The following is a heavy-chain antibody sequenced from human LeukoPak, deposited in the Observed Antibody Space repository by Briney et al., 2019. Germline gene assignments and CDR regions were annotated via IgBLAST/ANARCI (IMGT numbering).Heavy chain of an antibody. CDR3: ASRGYSSGGFDY. CDR1: GYTVTCYD. J-gene: IGHJ4*02. Sequence: RASGKVSCKVSGYTVTCYDINWVRQATGQGLEWMGWMNPNSGNTGYAQKFQGRVTMTRNTSISTAYMELSSLRSEDTAVYYCASRGYSSGGFDYWGQGTLVTVSS. CDR2: MNPNSGNT. V-gene: IGHV1-8*01. D-gene: IGHD6-19*01.